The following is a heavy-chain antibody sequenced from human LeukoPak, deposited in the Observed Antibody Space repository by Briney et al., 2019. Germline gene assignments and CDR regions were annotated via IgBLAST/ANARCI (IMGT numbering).Heavy chain of an antibody. J-gene: IGHJ6*03. D-gene: IGHD3-3*01. CDR1: GYTFTSYG. CDR2: ISAYNGNT. CDR3: ARDSIFGGSGPYYYYMDV. V-gene: IGHV1-18*01. Sequence: ASVKVSCKASGYTFTSYGISWVRQAPGQGLEWMGWISAYNGNTNYAQKLQGRVTMTTDTSTSTAYMELRSLRSDDTAVYYCARDSIFGGSGPYYYYMDVWGKGTTVTVSS.